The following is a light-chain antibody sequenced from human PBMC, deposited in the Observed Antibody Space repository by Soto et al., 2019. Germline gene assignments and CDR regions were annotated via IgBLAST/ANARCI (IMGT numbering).Light chain of an antibody. Sequence: QSALTQPASVSGSPGQSITISCTGTSSDIGAYNFGSWYQQHPGKAPKLMLYDVNIRPSGVSNRFSGSKSGNTASLTISGLQAEDEADYYCTSWTTSTTMIFGGGTKVTAL. J-gene: IGLJ2*01. CDR3: TSWTTSTTMI. CDR2: DVN. V-gene: IGLV2-14*03. CDR1: SSDIGAYNF.